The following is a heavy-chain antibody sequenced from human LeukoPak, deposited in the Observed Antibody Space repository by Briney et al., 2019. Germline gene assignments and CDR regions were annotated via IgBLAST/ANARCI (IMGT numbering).Heavy chain of an antibody. Sequence: GGPLRLCCASSGFNFSTYAISWVRQATGKVLEWVSAISGSGGSTYYVDSVKGRFTIPRDNHKNTPYLQMNSLRAEDTAIYYCARDSPPFDIWGQGAMVTVSS. CDR1: GFNFSTYA. J-gene: IGHJ3*02. V-gene: IGHV3-23*02. CDR2: ISGSGGST. CDR3: ARDSPPFDI.